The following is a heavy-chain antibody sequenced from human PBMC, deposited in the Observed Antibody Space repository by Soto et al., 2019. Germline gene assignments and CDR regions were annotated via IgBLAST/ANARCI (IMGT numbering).Heavy chain of an antibody. CDR2: ISDSGGRT. D-gene: IGHD3-22*01. CDR3: AKDNKESGVTMMPYYFDD. V-gene: IGHV3-23*01. CDR1: GFTFSSCA. Sequence: GGSLRLSCAASGFTFSSCALSWVRQAPGKGLEWVSGISDSGGRTSYADSVQGRFTVSRDNSKSTLYLQMDSLRVEDTAVYYCAKDNKESGVTMMPYYFDDWGQGT. J-gene: IGHJ4*02.